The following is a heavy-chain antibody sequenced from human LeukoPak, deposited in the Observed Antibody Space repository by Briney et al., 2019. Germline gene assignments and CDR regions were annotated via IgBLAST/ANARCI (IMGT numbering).Heavy chain of an antibody. J-gene: IGHJ4*02. CDR2: FDPEDGET. CDR3: ARVGGITMIDELFDY. CDR1: GYTLTELS. V-gene: IGHV1-24*01. D-gene: IGHD3-22*01. Sequence: GASVKVSCKVSGYTLTELSIHWVRQAPGKGLEWMGGFDPEDGETIYAQKFQGRVTMTEDTSTDTAYMELRSLRSDDTAVYYCARVGGITMIDELFDYWGQGTLVTVSS.